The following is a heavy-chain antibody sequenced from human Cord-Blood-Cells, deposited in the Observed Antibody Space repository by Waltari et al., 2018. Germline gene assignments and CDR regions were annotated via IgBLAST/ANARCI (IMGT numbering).Heavy chain of an antibody. D-gene: IGHD2-2*01. CDR3: ASGYQLLFDY. V-gene: IGHV6-1*01. CDR1: GDSVSSNSAA. Sequence: QVQLQQSGPGLVKPSQTLSLTCAISGDSVSSNSAAWNWIRQSPSRGLEWLGRTYYRSKLYNDYAVSVKSRITINPDTSMHQFALQLNSVTRDDTAVYYCASGYQLLFDYWGQGTLVTVSS. J-gene: IGHJ4*02. CDR2: TYYRSKLYN.